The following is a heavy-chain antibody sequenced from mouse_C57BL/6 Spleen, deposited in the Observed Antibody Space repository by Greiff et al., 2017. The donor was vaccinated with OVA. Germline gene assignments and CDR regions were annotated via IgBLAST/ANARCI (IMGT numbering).Heavy chain of an antibody. CDR3: ARRGMVTTDWYFDV. D-gene: IGHD2-2*01. CDR2: FHPYNDDT. Sequence: QVQLQQSGAELVKPGASVQMSCKASGYTFTTYPIEWMKQNHGQSLAWIGNFHPYNDDTKSNETFKGKATLTVEKSSSTVYLELSRLTSDDSAVYYCARRGMVTTDWYFDVWGTGTTVTVSS. CDR1: GYTFTTYP. J-gene: IGHJ1*03. V-gene: IGHV1-47*01.